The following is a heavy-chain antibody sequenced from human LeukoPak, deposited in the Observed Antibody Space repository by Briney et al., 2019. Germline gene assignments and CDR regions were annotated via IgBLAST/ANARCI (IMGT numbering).Heavy chain of an antibody. CDR2: ISGSGGST. CDR1: GFTFSSYA. J-gene: IGHJ2*01. Sequence: GGSLRLSCAASGFTFSSYAMSWVRQAPGKGLEWVSAISGSGGSTYYADSVKGRFTISRDNSKNTLYLQVNSLRAEDTALYYCAKAGDPPYWYFDLWGRGTLVTVSS. D-gene: IGHD7-27*01. V-gene: IGHV3-23*01. CDR3: AKAGDPPYWYFDL.